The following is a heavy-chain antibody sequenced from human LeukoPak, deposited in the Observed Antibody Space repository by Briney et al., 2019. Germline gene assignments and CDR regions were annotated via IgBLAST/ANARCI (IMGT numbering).Heavy chain of an antibody. CDR3: ARDWPIVVVTAMDL. CDR1: GYTFTSYY. D-gene: IGHD2-21*02. Sequence: SVKVSCKASGYTFTSYYMHWVRQAPGQGLEWMGRIIPILGIANYAQKFQGRVTITADKSTSTAYMELSSLRSEDTAVYYCARDWPIVVVTAMDLWGQGTLVTVSS. J-gene: IGHJ4*02. V-gene: IGHV1-69*04. CDR2: IIPILGIA.